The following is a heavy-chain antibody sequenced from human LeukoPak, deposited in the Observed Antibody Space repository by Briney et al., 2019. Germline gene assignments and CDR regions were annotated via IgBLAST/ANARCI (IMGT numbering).Heavy chain of an antibody. J-gene: IGHJ1*01. Sequence: ATVKVSCKASGYTFTSYDINWVRQAPGQGLEWMGWMNPNSGNTGYAQKFQGRVTMTRNTSISTAYMELSSLRSEDTAVYYCARPDYGDYAHFQHWGQGTLVTVSS. V-gene: IGHV1-8*01. CDR3: ARPDYGDYAHFQH. D-gene: IGHD4-17*01. CDR2: MNPNSGNT. CDR1: GYTFTSYD.